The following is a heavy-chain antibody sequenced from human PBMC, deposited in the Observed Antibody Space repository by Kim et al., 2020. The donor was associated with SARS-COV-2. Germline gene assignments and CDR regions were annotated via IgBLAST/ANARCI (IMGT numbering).Heavy chain of an antibody. CDR3: ARAGYCSGGSCYSGYDAFDI. D-gene: IGHD2-15*01. J-gene: IGHJ3*02. Sequence: SETLSLTCTVSGGSISSYYWSWIRQPPGKGLEWIGYIYYSGSTNYNPSLKSRVTISVDTSKNQFSLKLSSVTAADTAVYYCARAGYCSGGSCYSGYDAFDIWGQGTMVTVSS. CDR1: GGSISSYY. CDR2: IYYSGST. V-gene: IGHV4-59*01.